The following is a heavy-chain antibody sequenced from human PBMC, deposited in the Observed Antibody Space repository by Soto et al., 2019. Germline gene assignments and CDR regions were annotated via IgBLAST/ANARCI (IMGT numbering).Heavy chain of an antibody. D-gene: IGHD6-6*01. V-gene: IGHV5-51*03. Sequence: EVQLVQSGAEVKKPGESLKISCKGFGYSFSTYWIAWVRQMPGKGLEWMGIIYPGDSDTRYSPSFQGQATISADKSINTAFLQWSSLKASDTAMYYCARLVKKAGSSWSFHDYWGQGALVTVSS. CDR3: ARLVKKAGSSWSFHDY. CDR2: IYPGDSDT. CDR1: GYSFSTYW. J-gene: IGHJ4*02.